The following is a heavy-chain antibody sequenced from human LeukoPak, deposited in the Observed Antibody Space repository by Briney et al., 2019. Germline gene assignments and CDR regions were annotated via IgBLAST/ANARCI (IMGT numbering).Heavy chain of an antibody. D-gene: IGHD2-15*01. CDR1: GSRFTSDW. Sequence: GASLKISCKGSGSRFTSDWIGWVRQLPGKGLEWMGIIYPGDSDTRYSPSLQGQVTISADKSVNTAYLQWSSLKASDTAMYYCARLSGRVVCSAGSCYIDSWDQGTLVTVSS. CDR2: IYPGDSDT. CDR3: ARLSGRVVCSAGSCYIDS. J-gene: IGHJ4*02. V-gene: IGHV5-51*01.